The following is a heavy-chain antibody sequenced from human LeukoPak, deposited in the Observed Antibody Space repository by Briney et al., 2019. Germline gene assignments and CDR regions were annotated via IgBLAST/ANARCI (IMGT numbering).Heavy chain of an antibody. D-gene: IGHD3-10*01. CDR3: AREGRSRIQDSLDY. Sequence: SVKVSCKASGGTFSSYAISWVRQAPGQGLEWMGGIIPIFGTANYAQKFQGRVTITADKSTSTAYMELSSLRSEDTAVYYCAREGRSRIQDSLDYWGQGTLVTVSS. CDR2: IIPIFGTA. J-gene: IGHJ4*02. V-gene: IGHV1-69*06. CDR1: GGTFSSYA.